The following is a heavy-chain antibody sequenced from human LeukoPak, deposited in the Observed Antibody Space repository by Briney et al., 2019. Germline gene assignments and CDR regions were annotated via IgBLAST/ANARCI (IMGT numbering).Heavy chain of an antibody. J-gene: IGHJ3*01. CDR1: RGSMSDDIYY. D-gene: IGHD6-13*01. CDR3: ARGESYGSRPAASLDF. CDR2: IHYSGST. Sequence: SETLSLTCTVSRGSMSDDIYYWTWIRQVPERGLEWIGNIHYSGSTSYNPSLESRISISVATSRNQFSLRLRSVSVADTAMYYCARGESYGSRPAASLDFWGQGTMVTVSS. V-gene: IGHV4-31*03.